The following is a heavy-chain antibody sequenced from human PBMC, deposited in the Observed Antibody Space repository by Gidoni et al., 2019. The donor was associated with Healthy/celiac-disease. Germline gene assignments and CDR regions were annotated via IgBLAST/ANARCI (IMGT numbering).Heavy chain of an antibody. CDR3: AKDGSSIFDY. Sequence: QVQRVEAGGGVVQPGRSLRLACAASGFTFSSYGMHWFRQAPGKGLEWVSVISYDGSNKYYADSVKGRFTISRDNSKNTLYLQMNSLRAEDTAVYYCAKDGSSIFDYWGQGTLVTVSS. V-gene: IGHV3-30*18. CDR2: ISYDGSNK. J-gene: IGHJ4*02. D-gene: IGHD1-26*01. CDR1: GFTFSSYG.